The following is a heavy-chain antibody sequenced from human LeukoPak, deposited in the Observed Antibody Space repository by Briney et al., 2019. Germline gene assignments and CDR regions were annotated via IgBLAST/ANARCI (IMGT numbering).Heavy chain of an antibody. CDR1: GFTFSSYS. CDR2: ISSSSSYI. CDR3: AKDVARYTDYYYMDV. J-gene: IGHJ6*03. V-gene: IGHV3-21*01. D-gene: IGHD5-24*01. Sequence: PGGSLRLSCAASGFTFSSYSMNWVRQAPGKGLEWVSSISSSSSYIYYADSVKGRFTISRDNAKNTLYLQMNSLRAEDTAVYYCAKDVARYTDYYYMDVWGKGTTVTVSS.